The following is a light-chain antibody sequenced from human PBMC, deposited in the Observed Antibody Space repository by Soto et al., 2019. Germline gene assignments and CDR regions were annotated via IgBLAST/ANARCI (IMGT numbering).Light chain of an antibody. CDR1: QTISNL. CDR3: QQYNSYSRA. V-gene: IGKV1-5*01. J-gene: IGKJ1*01. Sequence: DIQMPQSPSTLSASVGDRVTITCRASQTISNLLAWYQQKPGKAPKLLIYDASSLDDGVPSRFSGSGAGAEFTLTISTLQPDDIATYYCQQYNSYSRAFGQGTKVEIK. CDR2: DAS.